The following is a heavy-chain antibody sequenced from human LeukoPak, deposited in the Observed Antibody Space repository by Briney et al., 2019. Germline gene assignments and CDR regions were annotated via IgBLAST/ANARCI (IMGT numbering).Heavy chain of an antibody. Sequence: SETLSLTCTVSGGSISSYYWSWIRQPAGKGLEWIGRIYTSGSTNYNPSLKSRVTMSADTSKNQFSLKMSSVTAADTAVYYCARTSGDWLSWAWIGVDVWGKGTTVTVSS. J-gene: IGHJ6*04. CDR2: IYTSGST. CDR3: ARTSGDWLSWAWIGVDV. D-gene: IGHD3-9*01. V-gene: IGHV4-4*07. CDR1: GGSISSYY.